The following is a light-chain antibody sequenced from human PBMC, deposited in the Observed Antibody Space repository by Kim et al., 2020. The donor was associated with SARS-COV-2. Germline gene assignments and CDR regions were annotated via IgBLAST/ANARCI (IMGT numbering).Light chain of an antibody. V-gene: IGKV1-17*01. J-gene: IGKJ2*01. CDR2: DAS. CDR1: QSIRSD. CDR3: LQHHSFPLT. Sequence: SASVGDRVTITCRASQSIRSDLGWYQQKPGKAPKRLIYDASSLQSGVPSRFSGSGSGTEFTLTISSLQPEDFASYYCLQHHSFPLTFGQGTKLEI.